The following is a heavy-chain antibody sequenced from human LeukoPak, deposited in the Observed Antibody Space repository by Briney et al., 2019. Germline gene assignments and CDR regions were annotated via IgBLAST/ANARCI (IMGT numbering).Heavy chain of an antibody. CDR3: ARAFVVVPAAKTRYYYYGMDV. D-gene: IGHD2-2*01. CDR2: INHSGST. V-gene: IGHV4-34*01. J-gene: IGHJ6*02. CDR1: GGSFSGYY. Sequence: PSETLSLTCAVYGGSFSGYYWSWLRQPPGKGLEWIGEINHSGSTNYNPSLKSRVTISVDTPKNQFSLKLSSVTAADTAVYYCARAFVVVPAAKTRYYYYGMDVWGQGTTVTVSS.